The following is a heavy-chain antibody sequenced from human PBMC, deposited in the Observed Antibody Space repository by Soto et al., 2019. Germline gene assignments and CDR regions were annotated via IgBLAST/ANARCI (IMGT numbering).Heavy chain of an antibody. CDR2: ITYNGST. J-gene: IGHJ4*02. CDR3: ARHTSSAARIKF. V-gene: IGHV4-59*08. CDR1: GGSLSSYY. Sequence: SETLSLTCTVSGGSLSSYYWSWIRQSPGKALEWIGYITYNGSTNYNPSLKSRVTISADTSRNQVSLKVTSVAAADTAMYYCARHTSSAARIKFWGQGALVTVSS. D-gene: IGHD2-2*01.